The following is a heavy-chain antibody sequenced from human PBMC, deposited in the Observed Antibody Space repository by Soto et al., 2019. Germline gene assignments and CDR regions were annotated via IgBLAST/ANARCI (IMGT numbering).Heavy chain of an antibody. CDR2: IKQDGSEK. Sequence: GGSLRLSCAASGFTFSSYWMSWVRQAPGKGLEWVANIKQDGSEKYYVDSVKGRFTISGDNAKNSLYLQMNSLRAEDTAVYYCSVPYYDYIWGSYRSPDAFDIWGQGTMVTVSS. J-gene: IGHJ3*02. V-gene: IGHV3-7*01. D-gene: IGHD3-16*02. CDR3: SVPYYDYIWGSYRSPDAFDI. CDR1: GFTFSSYW.